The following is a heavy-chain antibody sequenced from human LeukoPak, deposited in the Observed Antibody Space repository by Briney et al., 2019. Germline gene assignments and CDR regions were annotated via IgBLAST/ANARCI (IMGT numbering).Heavy chain of an antibody. CDR3: ARDFRGGYDFWSGYYTPYYFDY. CDR2: INHSGST. J-gene: IGHJ4*02. Sequence: PGGSLRLSCAASGFTFSSYTMNWVRQPPGKGLEWIGEINHSGSTNYNPSLKSRVTISVDTSKNHFSLKLSSVTAADTAVYYCARDFRGGYDFWSGYYTPYYFDYWGQGTLVTVSP. CDR1: GFTFSSYT. D-gene: IGHD3-3*01. V-gene: IGHV4-34*01.